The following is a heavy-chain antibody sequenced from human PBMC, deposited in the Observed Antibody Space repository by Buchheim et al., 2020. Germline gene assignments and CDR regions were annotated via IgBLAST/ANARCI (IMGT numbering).Heavy chain of an antibody. CDR3: AKDRLRRDAYNLYYFDY. J-gene: IGHJ4*02. CDR2: ISYDGNNK. V-gene: IGHV3-30*18. D-gene: IGHD5-24*01. CDR1: GFTFSNYG. Sequence: QVQLVESGGGVVQPGRSLRLSCAASGFTFSNYGMHWVRQAPGKGLEWVAVISYDGNNKYYADSVKGRFTISRDNSKNTLYLQMSSLRAEDTAVYYCAKDRLRRDAYNLYYFDYWGQGTL.